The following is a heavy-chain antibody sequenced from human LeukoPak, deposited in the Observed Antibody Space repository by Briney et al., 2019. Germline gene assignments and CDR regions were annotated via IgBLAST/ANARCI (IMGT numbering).Heavy chain of an antibody. Sequence: SETLSLTCTVSGYSITSGYYWAGIRPPPGKGLEGIGNIYYTGSTFYNPSLNSRVTMTVDTSKNQFSLKLNSVTAADTAVYYCARDSDPMNYWGQGTLVTVSS. V-gene: IGHV4-38-2*02. J-gene: IGHJ4*02. CDR1: GYSITSGYY. CDR3: ARDSDPMNY. CDR2: IYYTGST.